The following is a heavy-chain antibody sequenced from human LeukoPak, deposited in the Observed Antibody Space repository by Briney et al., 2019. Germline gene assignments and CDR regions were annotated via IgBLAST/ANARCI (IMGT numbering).Heavy chain of an antibody. J-gene: IGHJ4*02. CDR3: ARDFAPYYDYIWGSYHFDY. CDR2: INPHSGGT. V-gene: IGHV1-2*02. Sequence: ASVKVPCKACGYTLNGYYMLWVRQPPAPGQESMVWINPHSGGTNYAQKFQGRVTMTRDTSISTAYMELSRLRSDDTAVYYCARDFAPYYDYIWGSYHFDYWGQGTLVTVSS. D-gene: IGHD3-16*02. CDR1: GYTLNGYY.